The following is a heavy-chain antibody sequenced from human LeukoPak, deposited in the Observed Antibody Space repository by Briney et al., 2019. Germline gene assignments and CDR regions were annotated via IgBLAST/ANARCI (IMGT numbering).Heavy chain of an antibody. Sequence: SQTLSLTCTVSGGSISSGGYYWSWIRQHPGKGLEWIGYIYYSGSTYYNPSLKSRVTISVDTSKNQFSLKLSSVTAADTAVYYCARKSDRNNYCSSTSCYIEDAFDIWGQGTMVTVSS. CDR1: GGSISSGGYY. CDR3: ARKSDRNNYCSSTSCYIEDAFDI. CDR2: IYYSGST. D-gene: IGHD2-2*02. V-gene: IGHV4-31*03. J-gene: IGHJ3*02.